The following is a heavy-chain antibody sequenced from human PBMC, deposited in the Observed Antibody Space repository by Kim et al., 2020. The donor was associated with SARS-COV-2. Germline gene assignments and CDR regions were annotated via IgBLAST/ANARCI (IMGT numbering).Heavy chain of an antibody. D-gene: IGHD6-13*01. CDR3: ARFSSSWPRGGYMDV. V-gene: IGHV4-39*01. Sequence: PSLKSRVTISVDTSKNQFSLKLSSVTAADTAVYYCARFSSSWPRGGYMDVWGKGTTVTVSS. J-gene: IGHJ6*03.